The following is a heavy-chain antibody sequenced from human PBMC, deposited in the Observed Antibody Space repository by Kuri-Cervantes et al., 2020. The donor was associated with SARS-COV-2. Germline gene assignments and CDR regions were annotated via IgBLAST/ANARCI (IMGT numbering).Heavy chain of an antibody. CDR2: INPNSGGT. J-gene: IGHJ6*03. V-gene: IGHV1-2*02. CDR1: GYTFTGYY. D-gene: IGHD6-6*01. CDR3: ARSEARYYYYYMDV. Sequence: ASVKVSCKASGYTFTGYYMHWVRQAPGQGLEWMGWINPNSGGTDYAQKFQGRVTMTRDTSISTAYMELSSLRSEDTAVYYCARSEARYYYYYMDVWGKGTTVTVSS.